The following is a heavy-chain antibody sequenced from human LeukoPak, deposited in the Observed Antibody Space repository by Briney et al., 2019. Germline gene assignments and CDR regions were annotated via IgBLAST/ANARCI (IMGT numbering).Heavy chain of an antibody. CDR2: INQDGSEK. V-gene: IGHV3-7*01. D-gene: IGHD6-13*01. CDR3: ARESTAGYNSSWYGFRN. J-gene: IGHJ1*01. CDR1: GFTFSGYW. Sequence: GGSLRLSCAASGFTFSGYWMRWVRQAPGKGLEWVANINQDGSEKYYVDSVKRRFTISRDNAKNSLFLQMGSLRVEDTAMYYCARESTAGYNSSWYGFRNWGQGTLVSVSS.